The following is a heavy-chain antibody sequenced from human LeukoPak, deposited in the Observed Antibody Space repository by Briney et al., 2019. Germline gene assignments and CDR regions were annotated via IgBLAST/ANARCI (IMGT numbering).Heavy chain of an antibody. J-gene: IGHJ4*02. CDR1: EFAFTSYA. V-gene: IGHV3-30-3*01. CDR2: ISYDGSNK. Sequence: PGGSLRLSCAASEFAFTSYAMHWVRQAPGKGLEWVAIISYDGSNKCYADSVKGRFTISRDNSKSTLYLQMNSLRAEDTAVYYCARGYGGNSFTYFDYWGQGTLVTVSS. D-gene: IGHD4-23*01. CDR3: ARGYGGNSFTYFDY.